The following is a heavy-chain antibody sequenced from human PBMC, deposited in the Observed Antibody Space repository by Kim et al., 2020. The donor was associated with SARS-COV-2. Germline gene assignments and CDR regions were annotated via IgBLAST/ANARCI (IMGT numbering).Heavy chain of an antibody. V-gene: IGHV4-4*02. Sequence: SETLSLTCAVSGGSISSSNWWSWVRQPPGKGLEWIGEIYHSGSTNYNPSLKSRVTISVDKSKNQFSLKLSSVTAADTAVYYCARDWGAAAGTVPEYFQHWGQGTLVTVSS. J-gene: IGHJ1*01. CDR3: ARDWGAAAGTVPEYFQH. CDR2: IYHSGST. CDR1: GGSISSSNW. D-gene: IGHD6-13*01.